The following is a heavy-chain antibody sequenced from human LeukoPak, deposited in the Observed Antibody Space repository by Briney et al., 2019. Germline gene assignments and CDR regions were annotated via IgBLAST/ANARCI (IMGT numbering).Heavy chain of an antibody. V-gene: IGHV3-7*03. J-gene: IGHJ4*02. CDR3: TRNSLDY. Sequence: GGSLRLSCVASGFSISSHWMRWLRQAPGKGLEWVANIKADGSQQYYVDSMRGRFTITRDNAENSLYLQMNSLRAEDTAVYYCTRNSLDYWGLGTLVTVSS. CDR2: IKADGSQQ. CDR1: GFSISSHW.